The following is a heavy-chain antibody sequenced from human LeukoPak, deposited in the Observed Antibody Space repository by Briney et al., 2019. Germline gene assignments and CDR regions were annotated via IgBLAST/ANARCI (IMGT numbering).Heavy chain of an antibody. V-gene: IGHV1-18*01. D-gene: IGHD3-22*01. J-gene: IGHJ4*02. CDR2: ISAYNGNT. Sequence: GASVKVSCKASGYTFTGYGISWVRQAPGQGLEWMGWISAYNGNTNYAQKLQGRVTMTTDTSTSTAYMELRSLRSDDTAVYYCARPGDSSGYYHPHFDYWGQGTLVTVSS. CDR3: ARPGDSSGYYHPHFDY. CDR1: GYTFTGYG.